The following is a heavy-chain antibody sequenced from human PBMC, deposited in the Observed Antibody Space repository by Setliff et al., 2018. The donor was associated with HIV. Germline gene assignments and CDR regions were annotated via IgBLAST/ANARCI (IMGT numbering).Heavy chain of an antibody. Sequence: ASVKVSCQASGYTFTSYAMHWVRQAPGQRLEWMGWINAGNGNTKYSQEFQGRVTITRDTSASTAYMELSSLRSEDMAVYYCARGPYSSGWYTLDYWGQGTLVTVSS. CDR3: ARGPYSSGWYTLDY. CDR2: INAGNGNT. V-gene: IGHV1-3*03. J-gene: IGHJ4*02. CDR1: GYTFTSYA. D-gene: IGHD6-19*01.